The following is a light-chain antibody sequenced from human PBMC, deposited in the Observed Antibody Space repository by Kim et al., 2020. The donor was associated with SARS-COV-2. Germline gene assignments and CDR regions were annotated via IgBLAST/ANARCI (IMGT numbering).Light chain of an antibody. J-gene: IGKJ2*01. Sequence: SASPGDRGTITCRASQSVGSSLAWYQQRPGKAPKLLIYKASNLETGVPSRFSGSGSATQFTLTISSLQPDDSATYYCQQYNSYPENFGQGTKLEIK. CDR3: QQYNSYPEN. V-gene: IGKV1-5*03. CDR2: KAS. CDR1: QSVGSS.